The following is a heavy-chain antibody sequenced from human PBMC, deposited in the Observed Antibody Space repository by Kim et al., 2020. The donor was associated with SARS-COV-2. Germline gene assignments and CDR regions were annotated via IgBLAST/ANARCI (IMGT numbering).Heavy chain of an antibody. CDR3: ATGDSGYDSFYFDY. J-gene: IGHJ4*02. D-gene: IGHD5-12*01. V-gene: IGHV1-69*02. Sequence: AQKFRGRVTITADKSPSTAYMGLSSLRSEDTAVYYCATGDSGYDSFYFDYWGQGTLVTVSS.